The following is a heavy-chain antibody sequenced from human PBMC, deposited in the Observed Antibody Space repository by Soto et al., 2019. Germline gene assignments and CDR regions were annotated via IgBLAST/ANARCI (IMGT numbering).Heavy chain of an antibody. CDR3: ARDLGYYDFWSGYYPIYYFDY. Sequence: ASVKVSCKASGYTFTGYYMHWVRQAPGQGLEWMGWINPNSGGTNYAQKFQGWVTMTRDTSISTAYMELSRLRSDDTAVYYCARDLGYYDFWSGYYPIYYFDYWGQGTLVTVSS. CDR2: INPNSGGT. J-gene: IGHJ4*02. V-gene: IGHV1-2*04. D-gene: IGHD3-3*01. CDR1: GYTFTGYY.